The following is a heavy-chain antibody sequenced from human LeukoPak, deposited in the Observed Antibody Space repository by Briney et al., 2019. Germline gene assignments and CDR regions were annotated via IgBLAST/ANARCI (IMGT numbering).Heavy chain of an antibody. Sequence: PSETLSLTYAVYGGSFSGYYWSWIRQPPGKGLEWIGEINHSGSTNYNPSLKSRVTISVDTSKNQFSLKLSSVTAADTAVYYCAGGSSSWYWGYWGQGTLVTVSS. D-gene: IGHD6-13*01. CDR2: INHSGST. V-gene: IGHV4-34*01. CDR3: AGGSSSWYWGY. J-gene: IGHJ4*02. CDR1: GGSFSGYY.